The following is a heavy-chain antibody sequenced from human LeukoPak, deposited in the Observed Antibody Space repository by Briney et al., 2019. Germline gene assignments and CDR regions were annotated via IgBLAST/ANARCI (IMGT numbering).Heavy chain of an antibody. CDR1: GVTFSNYW. CDR2: IKQDGSDK. D-gene: IGHD6-6*01. V-gene: IGHV3-7*01. Sequence: GGSLRLSCAASGVTFSNYWMSWVRQAPGKGLEWVANIKQDGSDKYYVDSVKGRFTISRDNAKNSLYLQMNSLRAEDTAVYYCARRHASSSRDYWGQGTLVTVSS. CDR3: ARRHASSSRDY. J-gene: IGHJ4*02.